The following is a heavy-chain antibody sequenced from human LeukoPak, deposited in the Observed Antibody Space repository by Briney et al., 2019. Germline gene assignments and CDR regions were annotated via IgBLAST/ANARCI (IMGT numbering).Heavy chain of an antibody. Sequence: PETLSLTCTVSGYSISSGYYWGWIRQPPGKGLEWIGSIYHSGSTYYNPSLKSRVTISVDTSKNQFSLKLSSVTAADTAVYYCARAEEYSSSWSFDPWGQGTLVTVSS. J-gene: IGHJ5*02. CDR1: GYSISSGYY. CDR3: ARAEEYSSSWSFDP. CDR2: IYHSGST. D-gene: IGHD6-13*01. V-gene: IGHV4-38-2*02.